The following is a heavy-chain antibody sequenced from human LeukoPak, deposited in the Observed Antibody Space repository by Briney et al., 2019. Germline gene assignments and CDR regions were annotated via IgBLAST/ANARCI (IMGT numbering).Heavy chain of an antibody. V-gene: IGHV3-23*01. CDR3: AKDPGYSSSWPYYYYYYGMDV. Sequence: PGGSLRLSCAASGFTFSSYAMSWVRQAPGKGLEWVSAISGSDGSTYYADSVKGRFTISRDNSKNTLYLQMNSLRAEDTAVYYCAKDPGYSSSWPYYYYYYGMDVWGQGTTVTVSS. CDR1: GFTFSSYA. D-gene: IGHD6-13*01. J-gene: IGHJ6*02. CDR2: ISGSDGST.